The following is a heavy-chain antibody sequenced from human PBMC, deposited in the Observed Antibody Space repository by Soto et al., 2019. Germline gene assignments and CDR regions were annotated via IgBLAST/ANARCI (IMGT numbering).Heavy chain of an antibody. D-gene: IGHD6-13*01. V-gene: IGHV4-34*01. CDR1: GGSFSGYY. CDR2: INHSGST. CDR3: ARCIAAAGTKYNWFDP. J-gene: IGHJ5*02. Sequence: SETLSLTCAVYGGSFSGYYWSWIRQPPGKGLEWIGEINHSGSTNYNPSLKSRVTISVDTSKNQFSLKLSSVTAADTAVYYCARCIAAAGTKYNWFDPWGQGTLVTVSA.